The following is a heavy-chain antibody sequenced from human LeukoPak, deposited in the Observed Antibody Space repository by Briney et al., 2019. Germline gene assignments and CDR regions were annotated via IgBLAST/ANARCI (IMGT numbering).Heavy chain of an antibody. CDR3: ARPHSGGYSGPFDY. Sequence: SVKVSCKASGYTFIRYYTHWVRQAPGQGLEWMGGIIPIFGTANYAQKFQGRVTITADKSTSTAYMELSSLRSEDTAVYYCARPHSGGYSGPFDYWGQGTLVTVSS. J-gene: IGHJ4*02. CDR1: GYTFIRYY. D-gene: IGHD1-26*01. CDR2: IIPIFGTA. V-gene: IGHV1-69*06.